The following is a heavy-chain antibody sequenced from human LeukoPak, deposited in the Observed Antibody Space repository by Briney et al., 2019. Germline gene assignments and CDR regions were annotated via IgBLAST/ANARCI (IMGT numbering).Heavy chain of an antibody. CDR1: GYTFTSYA. Sequence: ASVKVSCKASGYTFTSYAMHWVRQAPGQRLEWMGWINAGNGNTKYSQKFQGRVTITRDTSASTAYMELSSLRSEDTAVYYCARGPPDYGENPYNWFDPWGQGTLVTVSS. D-gene: IGHD4-17*01. CDR2: INAGNGNT. J-gene: IGHJ5*02. CDR3: ARGPPDYGENPYNWFDP. V-gene: IGHV1-3*01.